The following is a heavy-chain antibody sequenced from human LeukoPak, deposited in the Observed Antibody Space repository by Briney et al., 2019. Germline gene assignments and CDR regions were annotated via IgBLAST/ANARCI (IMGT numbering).Heavy chain of an antibody. CDR3: AAIPVFGVVLHQEPV. D-gene: IGHD3-3*01. CDR2: FIPILGTA. Sequence: SVKVSCKASGATFSDYALDWVRQAPGQGLEWMGVFIPILGTANSTQKFRDRLTITADMSTDTAYMELSSLRSEDTAVYFCAAIPVFGVVLHQEPVWGKGTTVTVSS. J-gene: IGHJ6*04. V-gene: IGHV1-69*10. CDR1: GATFSDYA.